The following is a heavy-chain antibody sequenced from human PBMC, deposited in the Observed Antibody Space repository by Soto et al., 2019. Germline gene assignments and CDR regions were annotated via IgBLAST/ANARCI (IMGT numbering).Heavy chain of an antibody. CDR3: ARQVWRRDSVDY. D-gene: IGHD1-20*01. J-gene: IGHJ4*02. V-gene: IGHV4-39*01. CDR2: IYYSGST. CDR1: GGSISSSSYY. Sequence: PSETLSLTCTVSGGSISSSSYYWGWIRQPPGKGLEWIGSIYYSGSTYYNPSLKSRVTISVDTSKNQFSLKLSSVTAADTAVYYCARQVWRRDSVDYWGQGTRVTVFS.